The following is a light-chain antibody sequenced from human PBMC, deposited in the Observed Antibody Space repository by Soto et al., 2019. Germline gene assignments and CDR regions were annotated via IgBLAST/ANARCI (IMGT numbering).Light chain of an antibody. Sequence: IVLTQSPATLSLSPGERATLSCRASQSISRYLAWYQQKPGQAPRLLLYDASNRATGIPARFSRSGFGTDFTLTISSLEPEDFAVYYCQQRSNGPTFGPGTRLEIK. V-gene: IGKV3-11*01. CDR3: QQRSNGPT. J-gene: IGKJ5*01. CDR2: DAS. CDR1: QSISRY.